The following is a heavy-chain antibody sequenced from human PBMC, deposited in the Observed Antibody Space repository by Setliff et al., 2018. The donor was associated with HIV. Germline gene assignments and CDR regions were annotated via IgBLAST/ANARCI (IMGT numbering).Heavy chain of an antibody. CDR3: ARQPLQSHFDY. CDR1: GGSINSSSDY. V-gene: IGHV4-39*01. Sequence: SETLSLTCAVSGGSINSSSDYWGWIRQPPGKGLEWIGTIYYSGSTYYKPSLKSRVTISLDTSKKHFSLKLNSVTAADTAVYYCARQPLQSHFDYWGQGILVTVS. CDR2: IYYSGST. D-gene: IGHD4-4*01. J-gene: IGHJ4*02.